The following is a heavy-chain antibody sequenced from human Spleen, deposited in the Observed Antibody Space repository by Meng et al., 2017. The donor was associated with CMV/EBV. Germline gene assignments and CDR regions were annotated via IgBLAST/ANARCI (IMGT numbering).Heavy chain of an antibody. Sequence: LSLTCAASGFTFNNYDMNWVRQAPGKGLEWVSSISSSSSYLYYADSVKGRFTISRDNAKNSLFLQMNSLRAEDTAVYYCARGREGDYYDSSGYYYWGQGTLVTVSS. CDR2: ISSSSSYL. CDR3: ARGREGDYYDSSGYYY. V-gene: IGHV3-21*06. CDR1: GFTFNNYD. D-gene: IGHD3-22*01. J-gene: IGHJ4*02.